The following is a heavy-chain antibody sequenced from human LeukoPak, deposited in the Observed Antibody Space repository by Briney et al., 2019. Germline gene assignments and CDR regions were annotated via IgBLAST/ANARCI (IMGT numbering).Heavy chain of an antibody. Sequence: GGSLRLSCAASGFTFRSSVMSWVRQAPGRGLEWVSSVGGSDDTANYAASVTGRSTISRDNSKTSVYLQMSNLGAEDTATYYCAKKSFSTGAFDIWGQGTMVTVSS. CDR3: AKKSFSTGAFDI. CDR1: GFTFRSSV. CDR2: VGGSDDTA. J-gene: IGHJ3*02. D-gene: IGHD3-3*02. V-gene: IGHV3-23*01.